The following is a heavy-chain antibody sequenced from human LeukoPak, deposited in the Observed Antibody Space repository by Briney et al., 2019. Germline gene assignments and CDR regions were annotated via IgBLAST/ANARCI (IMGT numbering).Heavy chain of an antibody. CDR3: ARAARLGRARSAAYYYDSSGYNGLDY. CDR2: IGTAGDT. V-gene: IGHV3-13*01. CDR1: GFTFSSYD. Sequence: GGSLRLSCAASGFTFSSYDMHWVRQATGKGLEWVSAIGTAGDTYYPGSVKDRFTISRENDKNSSYLQMNSLRAGDTAVYYCARAARLGRARSAAYYYDSSGYNGLDYWGQGTLVTVSS. J-gene: IGHJ4*02. D-gene: IGHD3-22*01.